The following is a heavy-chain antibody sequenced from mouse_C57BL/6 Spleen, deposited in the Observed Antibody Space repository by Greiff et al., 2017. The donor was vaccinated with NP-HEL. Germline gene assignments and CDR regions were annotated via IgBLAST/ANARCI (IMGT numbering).Heavy chain of an antibody. CDR1: GFNIKDYY. V-gene: IGHV14-2*01. CDR3: ARGNYHFDY. D-gene: IGHD2-1*01. Sequence: EVQLQQSGAELVKPGASVKLSCTASGFNIKDYYMHWVKQRTEQGLEWIGRIDPEDGETKYVPKFQGKATITADTSSNTAYLQLSSLTSEDTAVYYCARGNYHFDYWGQGTTLTVSS. CDR2: IDPEDGET. J-gene: IGHJ2*01.